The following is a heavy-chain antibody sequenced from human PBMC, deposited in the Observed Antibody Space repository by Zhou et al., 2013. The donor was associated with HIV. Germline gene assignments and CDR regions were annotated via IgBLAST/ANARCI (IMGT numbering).Heavy chain of an antibody. D-gene: IGHD4-4*01. CDR3: ARAYSTAWYGGGFYYMDV. V-gene: IGHV1-18*01. CDR1: GYTFTTYG. J-gene: IGHJ6*03. CDR2: ISSYRGHT. Sequence: QVQLEQSGTEVKKPGASVKVSCKASGYTFTTYGISWVRQAPGQGLEWMGWISSYRGHTNYAQKLQGRLTVTTDTSTSTAYMELRSLASDDTAVYYCARAYSTAWYGGGFYYMDVWGKGPRSPSP.